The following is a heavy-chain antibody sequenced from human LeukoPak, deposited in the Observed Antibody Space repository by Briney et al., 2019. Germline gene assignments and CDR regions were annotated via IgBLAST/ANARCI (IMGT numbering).Heavy chain of an antibody. CDR1: GYTFNNYF. Sequence: ASVKVSCKASGYTFNNYFISWVRQAPGQGLEWVGWISPHSHTTHYAEKVQGRVTMTTDTSTSTVYMELRSLRSDDTAVYYCARDWSRGYCTNGVCYAGRGFDYWGQGTLVTVSS. V-gene: IGHV1-18*01. CDR2: ISPHSHTT. CDR3: ARDWSRGYCTNGVCYAGRGFDY. D-gene: IGHD2-8*01. J-gene: IGHJ4*02.